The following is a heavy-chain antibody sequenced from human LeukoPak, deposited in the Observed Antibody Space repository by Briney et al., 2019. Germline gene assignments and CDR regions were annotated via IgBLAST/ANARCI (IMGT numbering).Heavy chain of an antibody. CDR3: ARDWEQWPDYDAFDI. V-gene: IGHV1-18*01. D-gene: IGHD6-19*01. Sequence: ASVKVSCKASGYTFTSYGISWVRQAPGQGLEWMGWISAYNGNTNYAQKLQGRVTMTTDTSTSTAYMELRSLRSDDTAVYYCARDWEQWPDYDAFDIWGQGTMVTVSS. CDR1: GYTFTSYG. J-gene: IGHJ3*02. CDR2: ISAYNGNT.